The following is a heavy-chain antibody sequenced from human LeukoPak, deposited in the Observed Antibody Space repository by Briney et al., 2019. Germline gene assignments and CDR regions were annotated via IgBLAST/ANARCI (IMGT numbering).Heavy chain of an antibody. Sequence: GGSLRLSCAASGFTFSSYSINWVRQPPGKGLEWVSSISSSSSYIYYPDSVKGRFTISRDNAKNSLYLQMNSLRAEDTAVYYCASCSGGSCYLDYWGQGTLVTVSS. D-gene: IGHD2-15*01. J-gene: IGHJ4*02. CDR2: ISSSSSYI. CDR3: ASCSGGSCYLDY. V-gene: IGHV3-21*01. CDR1: GFTFSSYS.